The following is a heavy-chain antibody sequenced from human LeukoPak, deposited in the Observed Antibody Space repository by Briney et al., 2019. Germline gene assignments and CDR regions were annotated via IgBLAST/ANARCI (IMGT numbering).Heavy chain of an antibody. Sequence: GGSLRLSCAASGFTFSDYYMSWIRQAPGKGLEWLSYITTSSGTYTTYADSVRGRITISRDNAKNSLYLQMNSLRAEDTALYYCARERYCSGGVCSDAFDIWGQGTMVIVSS. D-gene: IGHD2-15*01. V-gene: IGHV3-11*05. J-gene: IGHJ3*02. CDR3: ARERYCSGGVCSDAFDI. CDR1: GFTFSDYY. CDR2: ITTSSGTYT.